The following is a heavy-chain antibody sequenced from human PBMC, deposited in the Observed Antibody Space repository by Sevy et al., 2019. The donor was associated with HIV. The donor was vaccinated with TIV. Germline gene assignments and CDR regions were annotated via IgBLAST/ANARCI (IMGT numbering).Heavy chain of an antibody. Sequence: GESLKISCKGSGYTFSNYWIGWVRQMPGKGLEWMGVIYPGDSDTRYSPSFQGQVNISADKSSSTAYLQWSSLKTSDTAIYYCARYPIVVVPAAEYYFDYWGQGTPVTVSS. CDR3: ARYPIVVVPAAEYYFDY. D-gene: IGHD2-2*01. J-gene: IGHJ4*02. CDR1: GYTFSNYW. V-gene: IGHV5-51*01. CDR2: IYPGDSDT.